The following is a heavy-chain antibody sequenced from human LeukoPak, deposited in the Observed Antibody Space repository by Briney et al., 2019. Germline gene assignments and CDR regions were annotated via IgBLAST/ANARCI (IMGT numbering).Heavy chain of an antibody. J-gene: IGHJ4*02. CDR3: ASTSWSGYDY. V-gene: IGHV3-7*01. CDR2: IKPDGSEK. D-gene: IGHD3-3*01. CDR1: GFSLNYYW. Sequence: GGSLRLSCAASGFSLNYYWMTWVRQAPGRGLEWVANIKPDGSEKYYVDSVKGRFIVSRDNAKNSLYLQMNSLRVEDTAVYYCASTSWSGYDYWGQGTLVTVSS.